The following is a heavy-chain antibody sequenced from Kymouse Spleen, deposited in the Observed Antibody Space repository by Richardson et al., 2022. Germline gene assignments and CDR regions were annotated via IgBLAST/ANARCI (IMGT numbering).Heavy chain of an antibody. CDR2: INHSGST. D-gene: IGHD3-10*01. J-gene: IGHJ4*02. CDR3: ARGGYTMVRGVIIFDY. V-gene: IGHV4-34*01. CDR1: GGSFSGYY. Sequence: QVQLQQWGAGLLKPSETLSLTCAVYGGSFSGYYWSWIRQPPGKGLEWIGEINHSGSTNYNPSLKSRVTISVDTSKNQFSLKLSSVTAADTAVYYCARGGYTMVRGVIIFDYWGQGTLVTVSS.